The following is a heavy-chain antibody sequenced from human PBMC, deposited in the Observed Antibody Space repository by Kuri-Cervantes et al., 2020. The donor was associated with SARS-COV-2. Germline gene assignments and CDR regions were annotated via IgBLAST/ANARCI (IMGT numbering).Heavy chain of an antibody. D-gene: IGHD3-10*01. J-gene: IGHJ4*02. V-gene: IGHV1-46*01. CDR1: GFTFSSYY. CDR3: AREGAQSGSSDY. CDR2: INPSGGST. Sequence: GESLKISCAASGFTFSSYYMHWVRQAPGQGLEWMGIINPSGGSTSYAQKFQGRVTMTRDTSTSTVYMELSSLRSEDTAVYYCAREGAQSGSSDYWGQGTLVTVSS.